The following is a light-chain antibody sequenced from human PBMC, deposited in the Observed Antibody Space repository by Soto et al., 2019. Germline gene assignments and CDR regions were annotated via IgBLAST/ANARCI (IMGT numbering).Light chain of an antibody. CDR2: DTS. CDR3: QQYGSSPVT. V-gene: IGKV3-20*01. CDR1: QSVTSTY. J-gene: IGKJ5*01. Sequence: EIVLTQSPGTLSLSPGERATLSCRASQSVTSTYLAWYQQRPGQAPRLLIYDTSTRATGIPDRFSGSGSGTDFTLAISRLEPEDFAVCYCQQYGSSPVTFGQGTRLEIK.